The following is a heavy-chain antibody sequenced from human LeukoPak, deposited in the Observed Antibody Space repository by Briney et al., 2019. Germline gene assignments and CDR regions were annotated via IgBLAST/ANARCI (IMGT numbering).Heavy chain of an antibody. CDR1: GGSFSGYY. CDR2: INHSGST. Sequence: SETLSLTCAVYGGSFSGYYWSWIRQPPGKGLEWIGEINHSGSTNYNPSLKSRVTISVDTSKNQFSLKLSSVTAADTAVYYCARGRLRRDYWGQGTLVTVSS. D-gene: IGHD5-12*01. CDR3: ARGRLRRDY. J-gene: IGHJ4*02. V-gene: IGHV4-34*01.